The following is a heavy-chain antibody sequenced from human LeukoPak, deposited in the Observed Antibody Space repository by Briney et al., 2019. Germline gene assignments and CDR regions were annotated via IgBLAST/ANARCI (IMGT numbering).Heavy chain of an antibody. CDR1: GFTFSSHA. Sequence: GGSLRLSCAAPGFTFSSHAMHWVRQAPGKGLEYVSVISSDGGSTYYATSVRGSFTVSRDNSRNTLYLQMDSLTTEDTAVYYCARDWWGSDHWGQGTLVIVSS. J-gene: IGHJ4*02. CDR2: ISSDGGST. D-gene: IGHD2-21*01. CDR3: ARDWWGSDH. V-gene: IGHV3-64*01.